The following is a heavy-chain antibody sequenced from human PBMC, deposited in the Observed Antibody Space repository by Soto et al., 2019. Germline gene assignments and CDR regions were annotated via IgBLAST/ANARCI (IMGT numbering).Heavy chain of an antibody. Sequence: QVQLVESGGGVVQPGRSLRLSCAASGFTFSNNGMHWVRQAPGKGLGWVAVISYDGSNKYYADSVKGRFTISRDNSKNTLFLQINIPSAEDTAVFYCAKGRYYDLYGMDVWGQGTTVTVSS. CDR3: AKGRYYDLYGMDV. CDR1: GFTFSNNG. J-gene: IGHJ6*02. V-gene: IGHV3-30*18. D-gene: IGHD3-22*01. CDR2: ISYDGSNK.